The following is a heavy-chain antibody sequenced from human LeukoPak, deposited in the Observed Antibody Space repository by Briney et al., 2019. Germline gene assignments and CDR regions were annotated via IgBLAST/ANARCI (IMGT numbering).Heavy chain of an antibody. CDR1: GGSISTYY. D-gene: IGHD1-26*01. J-gene: IGHJ4*02. Sequence: PSETLSLTCNVSGGSISTYYWRWIRQPPGKGLEWIGYISDGGATSYNPSLKGRVTISVDSPKNRFSLRLTSLTAVDTALYYCARHGGTLDYFDYWGPGSLVTVSS. V-gene: IGHV4-59*08. CDR2: ISDGGAT. CDR3: ARHGGTLDYFDY.